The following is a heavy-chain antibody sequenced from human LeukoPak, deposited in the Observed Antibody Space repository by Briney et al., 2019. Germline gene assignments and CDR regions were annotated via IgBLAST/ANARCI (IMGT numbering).Heavy chain of an antibody. CDR1: GFTFSSYA. J-gene: IGHJ4*02. Sequence: GGSLRLSCAASGFTFSSYAMSWVRQAPGKGLEWVSAISGSGGSTYYADSVKGRFTISRDNSKNTLYLQMNSLRAEDTAVHYCAKDLGAVVVPAASRVYWGQGTLVTVSS. CDR3: AKDLGAVVVPAASRVY. V-gene: IGHV3-23*01. D-gene: IGHD2-2*01. CDR2: ISGSGGST.